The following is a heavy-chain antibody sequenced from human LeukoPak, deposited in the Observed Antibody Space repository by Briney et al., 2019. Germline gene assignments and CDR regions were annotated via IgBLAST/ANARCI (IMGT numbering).Heavy chain of an antibody. V-gene: IGHV4-31*03. D-gene: IGHD3-22*01. CDR1: GGSISSGDYY. CDR2: IYYTGST. Sequence: PSETLSLTCTVSGGSISSGDYYWIWIRQHATKGLELIGYIYYTGSTYYNPSLQSRVTISLDTSKNQFSLKLSSVTAADTAVYYCAGDDSGGYKGLDYWGQGTLVTVSS. J-gene: IGHJ4*02. CDR3: AGDDSGGYKGLDY.